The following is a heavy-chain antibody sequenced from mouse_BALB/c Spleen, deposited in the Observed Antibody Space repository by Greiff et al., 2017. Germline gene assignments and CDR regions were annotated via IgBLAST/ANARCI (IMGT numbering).Heavy chain of an antibody. CDR1: GFSLTSYG. CDR3: ARSFYDDYDEDYFDY. V-gene: IGHV2-9*02. D-gene: IGHD2-4*01. Sequence: VKLVESGPGLVAPSQSLSITCTVSGFSLTSYGVHWVRQPPGKGLEWLGVIWAGGSTNYNSASMSRLSISKDNSKSQVVLKMNSLQTDDTALYDWARSFYDDYDEDYFDYWGQGTTLTVSS. CDR2: IWAGGST. J-gene: IGHJ2*01.